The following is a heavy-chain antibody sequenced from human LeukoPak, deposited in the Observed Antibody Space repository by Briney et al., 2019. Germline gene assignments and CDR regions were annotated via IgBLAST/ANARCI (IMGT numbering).Heavy chain of an antibody. CDR1: GGSISSSSYY. D-gene: IGHD4-17*01. CDR2: IYYSGST. V-gene: IGHV4-39*01. CDR3: ARHGTGDYAFYYYYGMDV. J-gene: IGHJ6*02. Sequence: SETLSLTCTVSGGSISSSSYYWGCIRQPPGKGLEWIGSIYYSGSTYYNPSLKSRVTISVDTSKNQFSLKLSSVTAADTAVYYCARHGTGDYAFYYYYGMDVWGQGTTVTVSS.